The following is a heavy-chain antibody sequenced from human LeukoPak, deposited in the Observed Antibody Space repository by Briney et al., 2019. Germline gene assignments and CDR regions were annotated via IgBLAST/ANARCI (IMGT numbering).Heavy chain of an antibody. CDR1: GYSISSGYY. D-gene: IGHD3-10*01. J-gene: IGHJ1*01. CDR3: ARSADVWFGELYAEYFQY. CDR2: IYYSGST. V-gene: IGHV4-61*01. Sequence: PSETLSLTCTVSGYSISSGYYWGWIRQPPGKGLEWIGYIYYSGSTNYKPSLKSRVTISVDTSKNQFSLKLSSVTAADTAVYYCARSADVWFGELYAEYFQYWGQGTLVTVSS.